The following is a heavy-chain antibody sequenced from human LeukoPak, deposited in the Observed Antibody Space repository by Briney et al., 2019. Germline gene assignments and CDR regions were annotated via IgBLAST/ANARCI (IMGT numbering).Heavy chain of an antibody. CDR2: ISSDGSIK. Sequence: GGSLRLSCTASKFTFSHYGMQWVRQAPGKGLEWVAVISSDGSIKVYADSVKGRFTISKDNAKNTVYLQMNNLRAEDTAVYYCARDGAIFGVVTVPLFDYWGQGTLVTVSS. CDR3: ARDGAIFGVVTVPLFDY. V-gene: IGHV3-30*03. CDR1: KFTFSHYG. D-gene: IGHD3-3*01. J-gene: IGHJ4*02.